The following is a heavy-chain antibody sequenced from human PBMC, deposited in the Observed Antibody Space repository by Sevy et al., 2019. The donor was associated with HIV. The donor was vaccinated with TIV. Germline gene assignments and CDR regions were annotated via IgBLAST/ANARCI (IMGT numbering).Heavy chain of an antibody. CDR2: FDPEDGET. CDR1: GYTLTELS. V-gene: IGHV1-24*01. Sequence: ASVKVSCKVSGYTLTELSTHWLRQAPGKGLEWVGSFDPEDGETVYEHNFQGRVNMTEDTSTDTAYMEVISLKFEDTAVYYCATTKDYYDSSGYPFDYWGQGTLVTVSS. D-gene: IGHD3-22*01. J-gene: IGHJ4*02. CDR3: ATTKDYYDSSGYPFDY.